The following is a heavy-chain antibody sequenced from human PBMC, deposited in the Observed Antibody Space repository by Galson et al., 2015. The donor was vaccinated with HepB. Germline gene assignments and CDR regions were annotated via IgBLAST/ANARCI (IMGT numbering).Heavy chain of an antibody. D-gene: IGHD1-26*01. CDR1: GFIVSSNY. CDR2: IYSGGST. J-gene: IGHJ4*02. Sequence: SLRLSCAASGFIVSSNYMSWVRQAPGKGLEWVSVIYSGGSTYYADSVKGRFTISRDNSKNTLYLQMNSLRAEDTAVYYCAGGSYRPLHYWGQGTLVSVSS. CDR3: AGGSYRPLHY. V-gene: IGHV3-53*01.